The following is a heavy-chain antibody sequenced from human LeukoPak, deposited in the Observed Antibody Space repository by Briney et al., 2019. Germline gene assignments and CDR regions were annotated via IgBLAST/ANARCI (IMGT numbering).Heavy chain of an antibody. J-gene: IGHJ5*02. CDR3: AAQVNYHDSTVWDP. Sequence: SVKVSCKASGFTFRTSAVQWVRQARGQRLEWIGWILVGSGNTNYAQKFQERVTISRDMSTSTAYMELSSLRSEDTAVYYCAAQVNYHDSTVWDPWGQGTLVTVSS. V-gene: IGHV1-58*01. D-gene: IGHD3-22*01. CDR2: ILVGSGNT. CDR1: GFTFRTSA.